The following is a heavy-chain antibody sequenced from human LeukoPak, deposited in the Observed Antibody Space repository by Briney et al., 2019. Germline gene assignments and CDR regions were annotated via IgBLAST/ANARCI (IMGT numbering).Heavy chain of an antibody. CDR1: GGSFSGYY. D-gene: IGHD3-22*01. V-gene: IGHV4-34*01. Sequence: SETLSLTCAVYGGSFSGYYWSWIRQPPGEGLEWIGEINHSGSTNYNPSLKSRVTISVDTSKNQFSLKLSSVTAADTAVYYCASLWYDSSGSNWFDPWGQGTLVTVSS. J-gene: IGHJ5*02. CDR2: INHSGST. CDR3: ASLWYDSSGSNWFDP.